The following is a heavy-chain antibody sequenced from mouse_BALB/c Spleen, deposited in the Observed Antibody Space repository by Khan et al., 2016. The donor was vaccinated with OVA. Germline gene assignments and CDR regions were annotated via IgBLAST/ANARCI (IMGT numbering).Heavy chain of an antibody. Sequence: QVQLQQSGPDLVKPGTSVRISCKASGYTFTTYYIHWVKQRPGQGLEWIGWIFPGNVNTKYNEKFKGKATLTADKSSSTAHMQLSSLTSEDSAVYFGARDDYFVGDAMDYWGQGSSVTVSS. CDR1: GYTFTTYY. V-gene: IGHV1S56*01. J-gene: IGHJ4*01. D-gene: IGHD2-4*01. CDR2: IFPGNVNT. CDR3: ARDDYFVGDAMDY.